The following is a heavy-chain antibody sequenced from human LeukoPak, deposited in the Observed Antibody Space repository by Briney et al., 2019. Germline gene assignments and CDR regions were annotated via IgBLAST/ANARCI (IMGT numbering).Heavy chain of an antibody. CDR2: ISDSGGST. J-gene: IGHJ5*02. CDR3: AKDRGDCSSTSCPLPYNWFDP. V-gene: IGHV3-23*01. CDR1: GFTFSSFA. D-gene: IGHD2-2*01. Sequence: GGSLRLSCAASGFTFSSFAMNWVRQAPGKGLEWVSAISDSGGSTYYADSVKGRFTISRDNFKNTLYLQMNSLRAEDTAVYYCAKDRGDCSSTSCPLPYNWFDPWGQGTLVTVSS.